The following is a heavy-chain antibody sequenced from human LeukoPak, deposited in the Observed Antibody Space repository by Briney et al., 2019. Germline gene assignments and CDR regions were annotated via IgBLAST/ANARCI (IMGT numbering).Heavy chain of an antibody. CDR1: GFTFSSYG. D-gene: IGHD4-17*01. CDR2: ISYDGSNK. V-gene: IGHV3-30*18. J-gene: IGHJ4*02. Sequence: QAGGSLRLSCAASGFTFSSYGMHWVRQAPGKGLEWVAVISYDGSNKYYADSVKGRFTISRDNSKNTLYLQMNSLRAEDTAVYYCAKDRGYGDYELDYWGQGTLVTVSS. CDR3: AKDRGYGDYELDY.